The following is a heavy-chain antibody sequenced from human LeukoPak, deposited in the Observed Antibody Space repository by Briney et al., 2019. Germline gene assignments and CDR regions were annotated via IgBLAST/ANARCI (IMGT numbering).Heavy chain of an antibody. Sequence: GGSLRLSCAASGFTFSSYWMHWVRQAPGKGLVWVSRINSDGSSTSYADSVKGRFTISRDSAKNTLYLQMNSLRAEDTAVYYCARDPTVAAPLDSYYFDYWGQGTLVTVSS. D-gene: IGHD4-23*01. V-gene: IGHV3-74*01. CDR3: ARDPTVAAPLDSYYFDY. CDR1: GFTFSSYW. J-gene: IGHJ4*02. CDR2: INSDGSST.